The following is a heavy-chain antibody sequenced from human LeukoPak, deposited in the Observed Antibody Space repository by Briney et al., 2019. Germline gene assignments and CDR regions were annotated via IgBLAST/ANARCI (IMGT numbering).Heavy chain of an antibody. V-gene: IGHV1-2*02. CDR2: INPKSGGT. D-gene: IGHD6-19*01. CDR1: GYTFTGYY. J-gene: IGHJ5*02. Sequence: ASVRVSFTASGYTFTGYYMHWVRQAPGQGRGWMGWINPKSGGTNYTQKFQGRVTMTRDTSTSTDYMELSRLRSDDTAVYYCARDHSSGANWFDPWGQGTLVTVSS. CDR3: ARDHSSGANWFDP.